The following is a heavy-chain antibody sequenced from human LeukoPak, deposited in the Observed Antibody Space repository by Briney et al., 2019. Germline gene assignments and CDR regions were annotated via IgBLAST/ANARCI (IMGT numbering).Heavy chain of an antibody. J-gene: IGHJ4*02. D-gene: IGHD3-22*01. CDR3: ARGFTAEAADSSGYYLDY. CDR2: INHSGST. V-gene: IGHV4-34*01. Sequence: KPSNTLSLTCAVYGGSFSGYYWSWIRQPPGKGLEWIGEINHSGSTNYNPSLKSRVTISVDTSKNQFSLKLSSVTAADTAVYYCARGFTAEAADSSGYYLDYWGQGTLVTVSS. CDR1: GGSFSGYY.